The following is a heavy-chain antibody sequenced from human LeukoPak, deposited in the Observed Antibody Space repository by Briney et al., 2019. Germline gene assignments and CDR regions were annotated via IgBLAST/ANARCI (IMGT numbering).Heavy chain of an antibody. V-gene: IGHV1-2*02. D-gene: IGHD5-12*01. CDR3: ARDHRLGRTCYDMPAD. Sequence: ASVKVSCKASGYTFVDYYMYWVRQAPGQGFEWIGWLNPRSGATKYAQKFQARVAMTRDTSTSTGYMELTRLTSDDTAVYYCARDHRLGRTCYDMPADWGQGTRVIVSS. J-gene: IGHJ4*02. CDR1: GYTFVDYY. CDR2: LNPRSGAT.